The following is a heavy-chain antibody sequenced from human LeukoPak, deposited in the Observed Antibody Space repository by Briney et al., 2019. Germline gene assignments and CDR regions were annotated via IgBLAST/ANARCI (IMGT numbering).Heavy chain of an antibody. D-gene: IGHD3-22*01. Sequence: GSLRLSCTASEFTFGDYAMSWFRQAPGKGLDWVGFIRSKAYGGTTEYAASVKGRFTISRDDSKSIAYLQMNSLKTEDTAVYYCTRPLNYYDSSGYYYGGFDYWGQGTLVTVSS. V-gene: IGHV3-49*03. J-gene: IGHJ4*02. CDR3: TRPLNYYDSSGYYYGGFDY. CDR2: IRSKAYGGTT. CDR1: EFTFGDYA.